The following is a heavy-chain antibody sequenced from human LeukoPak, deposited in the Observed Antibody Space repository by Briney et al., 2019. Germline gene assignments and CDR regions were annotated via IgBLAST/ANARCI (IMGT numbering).Heavy chain of an antibody. CDR3: ARALGYCSGGSCST. V-gene: IGHV3-48*04. J-gene: IGHJ4*02. Sequence: GGSLRLSCAASGFTFSSYAMSWVRQAPGKGLEWVSYISSSGSTIYYADSVKGRFTISRDNAKNSLYLQMNSLRAEDTAVYYCARALGYCSGGSCSTWGQGTLVTVSS. D-gene: IGHD2-15*01. CDR2: ISSSGSTI. CDR1: GFTFSSYA.